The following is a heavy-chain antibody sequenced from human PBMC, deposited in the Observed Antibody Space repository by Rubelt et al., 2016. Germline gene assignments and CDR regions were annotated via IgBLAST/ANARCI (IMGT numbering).Heavy chain of an antibody. CDR2: INHSGTT. CDR3: VRIFDH. CDR1: GGSFSGYY. V-gene: IGHV4-34*01. Sequence: QVQLQQWGAGLLKPSETLSLTCAVYGGSFSGYYWTWIRQPPGKGLEWIGDINHSGTTNYNPSLKSRVTISLDPSTNPFSPTVNSVTGADTAVYYCVRIFDHWGQGTLVTVSS. J-gene: IGHJ4*02.